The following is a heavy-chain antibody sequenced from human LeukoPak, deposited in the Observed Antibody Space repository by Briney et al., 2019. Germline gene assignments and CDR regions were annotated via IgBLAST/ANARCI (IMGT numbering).Heavy chain of an antibody. D-gene: IGHD4-17*01. V-gene: IGHV1-2*02. Sequence: GASVKVSCKASGYTFTGYYMHWVRQAPGQGLEWMGWINPNSGGTNYAQKFQGRVTMTRDTSISTAYMELSRLRSDDTAMYYCARVHMTTVTIDYWGQGTLVTVSS. J-gene: IGHJ4*02. CDR1: GYTFTGYY. CDR3: ARVHMTTVTIDY. CDR2: INPNSGGT.